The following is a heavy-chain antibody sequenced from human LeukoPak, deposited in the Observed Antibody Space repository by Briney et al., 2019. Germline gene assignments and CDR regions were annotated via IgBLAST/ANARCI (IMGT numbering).Heavy chain of an antibody. CDR2: INHSGST. CDR1: GGSFSGYY. CDR3: ARGGGRDFWSGYYRPYYYGMDV. Sequence: SETLSLTCAVYGGSFSGYYWSWIRQPPGKGLEWIGEINHSGSTNYNPSLKSRVTISVDTSKNQFSLKLSSVTAADTAVYYCARGGGRDFWSGYYRPYYYGMDVWGQGTTVTASS. J-gene: IGHJ6*02. D-gene: IGHD3-3*01. V-gene: IGHV4-34*01.